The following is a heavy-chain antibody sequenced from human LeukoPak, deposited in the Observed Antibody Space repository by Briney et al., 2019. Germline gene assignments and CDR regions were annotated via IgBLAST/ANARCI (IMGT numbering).Heavy chain of an antibody. D-gene: IGHD2-2*01. Sequence: GRSLRLSCAASGFTFSSHAMHWVRQAPGKGLEWVAFISYDGSIKYYADSVKGRFTISRDNSNNTLYLQMSSLRTEDTAVYYCARDRSRNYSCYYWGQGTLVSVSS. V-gene: IGHV3-30-3*01. CDR3: ARDRSRNYSCYY. J-gene: IGHJ4*02. CDR1: GFTFSSHA. CDR2: ISYDGSIK.